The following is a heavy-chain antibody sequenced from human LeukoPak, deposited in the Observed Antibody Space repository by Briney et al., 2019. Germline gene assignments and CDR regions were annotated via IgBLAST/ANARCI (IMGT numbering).Heavy chain of an antibody. V-gene: IGHV5-51*01. J-gene: IGHJ4*02. CDR3: ARRSYYYDSSGYYSWGGNNFDY. CDR2: IYPGDSDT. CDR1: GYSFTSYW. D-gene: IGHD3-22*01. Sequence: GESLQISCKGSGYSFTSYWIGWVRPMPGKGLEWMGIIYPGDSDTRYSPSFQGQVTISADKSISTAYLQWSSLKASDTAMYYCARRSYYYDSSGYYSWGGNNFDYWGQGTLVTVSS.